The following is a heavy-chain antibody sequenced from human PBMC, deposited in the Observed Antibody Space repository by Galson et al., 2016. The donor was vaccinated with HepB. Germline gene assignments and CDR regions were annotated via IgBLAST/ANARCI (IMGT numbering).Heavy chain of an antibody. D-gene: IGHD6-6*01. CDR2: ISYDGSNR. Sequence: SLRLSCAASGFIFSSYGMHWVRQAPGKGLEWVAVISYDGSNRYYEDSVKGRFTISRDNSNNTLYRQMNNLRPEDTAVYYCAKDYAVAARPPDYWGQGTLVTVSS. CDR1: GFIFSSYG. CDR3: AKDYAVAARPPDY. V-gene: IGHV3-30*18. J-gene: IGHJ4*02.